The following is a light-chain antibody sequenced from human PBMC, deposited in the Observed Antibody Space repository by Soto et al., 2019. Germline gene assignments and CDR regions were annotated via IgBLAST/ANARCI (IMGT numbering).Light chain of an antibody. J-gene: IGKJ1*01. Sequence: DIQMTQSPSSLSASVGDRVTITCRARQGISNYLAWYQQKPGKVPKLLIYAASTLQSGVPSRFSGRGSGTDFTLTISSLQPEDVATYYCQKYNSAPQTFGQGTKVDIK. CDR3: QKYNSAPQT. V-gene: IGKV1-27*01. CDR1: QGISNY. CDR2: AAS.